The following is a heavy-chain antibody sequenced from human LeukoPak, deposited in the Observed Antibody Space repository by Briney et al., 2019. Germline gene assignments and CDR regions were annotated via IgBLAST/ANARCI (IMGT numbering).Heavy chain of an antibody. CDR2: ILYDGSNK. D-gene: IGHD6-6*01. V-gene: IGHV3-30-3*01. J-gene: IGHJ4*02. Sequence: TGGSLRLSCAASGFTFSGYAMHRVRQAPGKGLEWVAVILYDGSNKYHADSVRGRFTVSRDNSKNTLYLQMNSLRAEDTAVYYCARERSPRHFDYWGQGTLVTVSS. CDR1: GFTFSGYA. CDR3: ARERSPRHFDY.